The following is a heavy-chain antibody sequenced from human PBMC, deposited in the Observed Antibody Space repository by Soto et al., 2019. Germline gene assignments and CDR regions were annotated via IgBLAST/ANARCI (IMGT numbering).Heavy chain of an antibody. J-gene: IGHJ6*02. CDR1: GGSISSSSYY. Sequence: SETLSLTCTVSGGSISSSSYYWGWIRQPPGKGMEWIGSIYYSGSTYYNPSLKSRVTISVDTSKNQFSLKLSSVTAADTAVYYCARQEATMVRGVINPHYYYYGMDVWGQGTTVTVSS. V-gene: IGHV4-39*01. D-gene: IGHD3-10*01. CDR2: IYYSGST. CDR3: ARQEATMVRGVINPHYYYYGMDV.